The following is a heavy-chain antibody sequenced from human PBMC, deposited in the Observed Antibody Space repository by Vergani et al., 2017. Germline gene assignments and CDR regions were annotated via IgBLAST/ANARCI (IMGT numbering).Heavy chain of an antibody. CDR3: ARVNTETNGHLYYYYYMDV. J-gene: IGHJ6*03. Sequence: QVQLQQWGGGLLKPSETLSLTCVVNGGSFTSYHWTWIRQSPGEGLEWVGDIDHTGRPDYNPSLKSRLTMSVDKSRNQFSLTFNSVTATDTAIYFCARVNTETNGHLYYYYYMDVWREGTAVTVS. CDR1: GGSFTSYH. V-gene: IGHV4-34*01. D-gene: IGHD4-11*01. CDR2: IDHTGRP.